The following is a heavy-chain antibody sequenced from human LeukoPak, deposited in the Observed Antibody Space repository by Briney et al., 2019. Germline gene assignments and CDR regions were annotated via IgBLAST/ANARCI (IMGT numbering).Heavy chain of an antibody. Sequence: SSETLSLTCAVYGGSFSGYYWSWIRQPPGKGLEWIGEINHSGSTNYNPSLKSRVTISVDTSKNQFSLKLNSVAAADTAVYYCNLRGSAYWGQGTLVTVSS. V-gene: IGHV4-34*01. CDR2: INHSGST. CDR3: NLRGSAY. J-gene: IGHJ4*02. D-gene: IGHD3-16*01. CDR1: GGSFSGYY.